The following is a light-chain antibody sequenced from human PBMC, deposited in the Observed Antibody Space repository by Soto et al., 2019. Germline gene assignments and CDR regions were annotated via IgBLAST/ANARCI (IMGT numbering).Light chain of an antibody. CDR1: QDVATY. CDR2: DAS. CDR3: QHYDTPPPLSP. V-gene: IGKV1-33*01. Sequence: IQVTEAPSGLSESEGNRVSITWQAFQDVATYLNWYQQKPGKAPNLLIYDASNLETGVPSRFSGGGSRTHFTFTTSNLHPADIATYSCQHYDTPPPLSPFAQGTKVDIK. J-gene: IGKJ1*01.